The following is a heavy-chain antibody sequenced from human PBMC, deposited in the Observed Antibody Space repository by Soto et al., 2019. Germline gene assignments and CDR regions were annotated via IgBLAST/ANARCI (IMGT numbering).Heavy chain of an antibody. CDR3: AKEGGDIVVVPAAYSVGYYYYYYMDV. Sequence: GGSLRLSCAASGFTFSSYAMSWVRQAPGKGLEWVSAISGSGGSTYYTDSVKGRFTISRDNSKNTLYLQMNSLRAEDTAVYYCAKEGGDIVVVPAAYSVGYYYYYYMDVWGKGTTVTVSS. J-gene: IGHJ6*03. V-gene: IGHV3-23*01. CDR2: ISGSGGST. CDR1: GFTFSSYA. D-gene: IGHD2-2*01.